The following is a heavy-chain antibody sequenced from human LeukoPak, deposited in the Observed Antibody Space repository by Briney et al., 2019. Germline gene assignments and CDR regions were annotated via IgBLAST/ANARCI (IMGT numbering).Heavy chain of an antibody. CDR2: SKE. J-gene: IGHJ4*02. Sequence: SKEFYTDSVTGRFTISRDNSKNTLYLQMNSLRAEDRAVYYCVRDDDRPDNGLDHWGQGTLVTVSS. V-gene: IGHV3-30*07. CDR3: VRDDDRPDNGLDH. D-gene: IGHD3-22*01.